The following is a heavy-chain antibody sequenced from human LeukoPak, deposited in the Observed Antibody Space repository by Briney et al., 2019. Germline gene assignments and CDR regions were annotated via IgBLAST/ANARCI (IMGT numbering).Heavy chain of an antibody. J-gene: IGHJ4*02. CDR1: GFTFSTYS. D-gene: IGHD2-15*01. CDR3: AKDGYCSGGSCPFDY. CDR2: IDSSSRTT. Sequence: PGGSLRLSCAASGFTFSTYSMNWVRQAPGKGLEWVSFIDSSSRTTFYADSVKGRLTISRDNSKNTLYLQMNSLRAEDTAVYYCAKDGYCSGGSCPFDYWGQGTLVTVSS. V-gene: IGHV3-48*01.